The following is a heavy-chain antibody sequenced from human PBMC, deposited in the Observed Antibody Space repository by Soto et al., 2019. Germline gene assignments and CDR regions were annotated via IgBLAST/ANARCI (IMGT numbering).Heavy chain of an antibody. Sequence: VQLQESGPGLVKPSETLSLTCTVSGGSISSGSYYWSWIRQPPGKGLEWIGYVYYSGSPTYNPSLESRVTISGDTSKNQISLKLSSVTAADTAVYYCARDGAPVETAMDYWGQGTLVTVSS. CDR3: ARDGAPVETAMDY. D-gene: IGHD5-18*01. CDR1: GGSISSGSYY. CDR2: VYYSGSP. V-gene: IGHV4-61*01. J-gene: IGHJ4*02.